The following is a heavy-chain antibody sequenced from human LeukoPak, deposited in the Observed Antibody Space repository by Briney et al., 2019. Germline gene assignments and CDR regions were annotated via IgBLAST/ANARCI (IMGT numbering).Heavy chain of an antibody. CDR3: ARVANAILDY. CDR2: IYYSGST. J-gene: IGHJ4*02. V-gene: IGHV4-30-4*08. D-gene: IGHD3-3*02. Sequence: SQTLSLTCTVSGDSISSDDYYWSWIRQPPGKGLEWIGYIYYSGSTYYNPSLKSRVTISVDTSKNQFSLKLSSVTAADTAVYYCARVANAILDYWGQGTLVTVSS. CDR1: GDSISSDDYY.